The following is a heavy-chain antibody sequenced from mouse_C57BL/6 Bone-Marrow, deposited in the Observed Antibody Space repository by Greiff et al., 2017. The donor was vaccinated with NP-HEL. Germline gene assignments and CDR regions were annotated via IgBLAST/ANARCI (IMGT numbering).Heavy chain of an antibody. Sequence: VQLQQSGAELVRPGASVKLSCTASGFNIKDYYMHWVKQRPEQGLEWIGRIDPEDGDTEYAPKFQGKATMTADTSSNTAYLQLSSLTSEDTAVYYCTAPYYYGSSWYFDVWGTGTTVTVSS. CDR1: GFNIKDYY. V-gene: IGHV14-1*01. CDR2: IDPEDGDT. CDR3: TAPYYYGSSWYFDV. J-gene: IGHJ1*03. D-gene: IGHD1-1*01.